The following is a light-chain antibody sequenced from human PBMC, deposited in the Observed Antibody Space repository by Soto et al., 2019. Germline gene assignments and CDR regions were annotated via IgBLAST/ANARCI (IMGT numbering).Light chain of an antibody. CDR3: SSYTTNSPFV. CDR1: SSDIGSYNY. CDR2: DVT. Sequence: QSALTQPASVSGSPGQSITISCTGSSSDIGSYNYVSWYQQHPGKVPKLLISDVTNRPSGVSNRFSGSKSGNTASLTISGLQAEDEAEYYCSSYTTNSPFVFGTGTKLTVL. V-gene: IGLV2-14*03. J-gene: IGLJ1*01.